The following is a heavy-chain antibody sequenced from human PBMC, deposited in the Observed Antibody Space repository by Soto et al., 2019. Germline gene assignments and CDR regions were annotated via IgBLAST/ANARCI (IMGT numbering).Heavy chain of an antibody. Sequence: GGSLRLSCAASGFTFSSYAMSWVRQAPGKGLEWVSAISGSGGSTYYADSVKGRFTISRDNSKNTLYLQMNSLGAEDTAVYYCAVYGAGWYYGYYYYGMDVWGQGTTVTVSS. CDR1: GFTFSSYA. D-gene: IGHD3-10*01. V-gene: IGHV3-23*01. CDR3: AVYGAGWYYGYYYYGMDV. CDR2: ISGSGGST. J-gene: IGHJ6*02.